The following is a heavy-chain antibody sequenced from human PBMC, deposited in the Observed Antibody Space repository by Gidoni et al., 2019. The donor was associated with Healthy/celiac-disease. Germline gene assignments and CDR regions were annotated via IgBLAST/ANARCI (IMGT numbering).Heavy chain of an antibody. CDR2: IYYSGST. V-gene: IGHV4-31*03. Sequence: QVQLQESGPGLVKPSQTLSLTCTVSGGSISSGGYYWRWIRQHPGKGLEWIGYIYYSGSTYYNPSLKSRVTISVDTSKNQFSLKLSSVTAADTAVYYCARGPTKWFGELGNWFDPWGQGTLVTVSS. D-gene: IGHD3-10*01. CDR1: GGSISSGGYY. J-gene: IGHJ5*02. CDR3: ARGPTKWFGELGNWFDP.